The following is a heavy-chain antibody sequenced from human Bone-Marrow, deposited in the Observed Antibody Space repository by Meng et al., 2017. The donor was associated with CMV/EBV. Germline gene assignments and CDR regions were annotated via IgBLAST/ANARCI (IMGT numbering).Heavy chain of an antibody. V-gene: IGHV3-30*02. J-gene: IGHJ6*02. CDR3: TGGTGGRVFGMDV. D-gene: IGHD2-15*01. Sequence: GGSLRLSCAASGFTFSSYGMHWVRQAPGKGLEWVAFIRYDGSNKYYADSVKGRFTISGDKFKNTLYLHMNSLTGEDTAVYYCTGGTGGRVFGMDVWGQGTTVTVSS. CDR2: IRYDGSNK. CDR1: GFTFSSYG.